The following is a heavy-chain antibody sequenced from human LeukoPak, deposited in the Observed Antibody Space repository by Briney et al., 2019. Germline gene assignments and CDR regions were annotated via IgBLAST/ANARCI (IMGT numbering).Heavy chain of an antibody. CDR3: ARSLDYNDAFDI. D-gene: IGHD4-11*01. J-gene: IGHJ3*02. Sequence: GGSLRLSCAASGFTFTDYYMTWIRQAPGKGLEWFSYISSSRSIINYADSVKGRFTITRDNAKKSLYLQMNSLRAEDTAVYYCARSLDYNDAFDIWGQGTMVTVSS. V-gene: IGHV3-11*04. CDR1: GFTFTDYY. CDR2: ISSSRSII.